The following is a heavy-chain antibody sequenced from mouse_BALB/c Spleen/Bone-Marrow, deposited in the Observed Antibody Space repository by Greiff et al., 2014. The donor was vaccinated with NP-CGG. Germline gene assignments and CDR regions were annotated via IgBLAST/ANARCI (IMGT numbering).Heavy chain of an antibody. CDR3: ARNHWAMDY. Sequence: VQLQQSGPPLFRPKASVKVSCKASGYTFTSYWMHWVKQRPGQGLEWIGMIDPSNSETRLNQKFMDKATLNVDKSSNTAYIQRSRLKAEESAVYDGARNHWAMDYWGQGTSVTVSA. J-gene: IGHJ4*01. CDR1: GYTFTSYW. CDR2: IDPSNSET. D-gene: IGHD4-1*01. V-gene: IGHV1-69*02.